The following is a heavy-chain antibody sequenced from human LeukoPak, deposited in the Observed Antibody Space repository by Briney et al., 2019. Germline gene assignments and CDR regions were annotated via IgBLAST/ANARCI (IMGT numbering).Heavy chain of an antibody. D-gene: IGHD4-11*01. CDR3: AKAFDYNGLRGEGGSFDC. V-gene: IGHV3-13*01. Sequence: GGSLRLSCVASGFNFSKNDMHWVRQTTERGLEWVSAIGVGGDTYYADPVKGRFTISRENGKNSVYLQMNSLRAGDTAVYFCAKAFDYNGLRGEGGSFDCWGQGALVTVSS. CDR1: GFNFSKND. CDR2: IGVGGDT. J-gene: IGHJ4*02.